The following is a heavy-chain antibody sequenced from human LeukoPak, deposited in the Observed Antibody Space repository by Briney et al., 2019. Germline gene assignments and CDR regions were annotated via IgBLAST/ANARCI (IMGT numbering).Heavy chain of an antibody. Sequence: SETLSLTCAVYGGSFSGYYWSWIRQPPGKGLEWIGEINHSGSTNYNPSLKSRVTISVDTSKNQFSLKLISVTAADTAVYYCARGVGSGYTDYWGQGALVTVSS. V-gene: IGHV4-34*01. J-gene: IGHJ4*02. CDR1: GGSFSGYY. D-gene: IGHD3-22*01. CDR2: INHSGST. CDR3: ARGVGSGYTDY.